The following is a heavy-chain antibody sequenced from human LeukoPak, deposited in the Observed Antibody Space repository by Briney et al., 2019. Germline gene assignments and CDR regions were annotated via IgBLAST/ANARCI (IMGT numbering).Heavy chain of an antibody. V-gene: IGHV3-15*01. CDR2: IKSKTDGGTT. D-gene: IGHD1-26*01. Sequence: PGGSLRLSCAASGFPFTNAWMTWVRQAPGKGLEWVGRIKSKTDGGTTDYAAPVKGRFTISRDDLRNTLYLQMNSLKTEDTAVYYCSVVGGHTGTYSLGLWGRGTLVTVSS. CDR1: GFPFTNAW. CDR3: SVVGGHTGTYSLGL. J-gene: IGHJ2*01.